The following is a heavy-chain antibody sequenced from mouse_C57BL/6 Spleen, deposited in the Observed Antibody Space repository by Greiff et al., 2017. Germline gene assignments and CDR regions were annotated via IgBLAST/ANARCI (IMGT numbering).Heavy chain of an antibody. CDR2: IYPSGSYT. J-gene: IGHJ2*01. CDR3: ERSYYGSSSYGDY. Sequence: QVQLQQPGAELVMPGASVKLSCKASGYTFTSYWMHWVKQRPGQGLEWIGEIYPSGSYTNYNQKFKGKSTLTVDKSSSTAYMRLSSLTSEDSAVXYCERSYYGSSSYGDYWGQGTTLTVSS. CDR1: GYTFTSYW. V-gene: IGHV1-69*01. D-gene: IGHD1-1*01.